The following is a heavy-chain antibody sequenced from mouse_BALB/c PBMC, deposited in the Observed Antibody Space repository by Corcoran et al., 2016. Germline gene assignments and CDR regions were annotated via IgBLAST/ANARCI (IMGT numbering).Heavy chain of an antibody. CDR1: GYTFTEYT. Sequence: VQLQQSGAELVKPGASVKLSCKASGYTFTEYTIHWVKQRSGQGLEWIGWFYPGSGSIKDNEKFKDKATLTADKSASTVYMELSRLTSEDSAVYFGARNEEGYDYDGFDYWGQGTTLTVSS. D-gene: IGHD2-4*01. CDR2: FYPGSGSI. J-gene: IGHJ2*01. CDR3: ARNEEGYDYDGFDY. V-gene: IGHV1-62-2*01.